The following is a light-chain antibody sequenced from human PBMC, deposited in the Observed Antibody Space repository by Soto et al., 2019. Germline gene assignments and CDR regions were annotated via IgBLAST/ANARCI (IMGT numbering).Light chain of an antibody. Sequence: QSALTQPASVSGSPGLSITISCPGTSNDVGGYDYVSWYRQDPDRAPRLLIYEVTNRPAGISDRFAGARAGNTASLTISGHQADGEADDDGATYTVTGTLRFGGGTKVTV. J-gene: IGLJ2*01. CDR1: SNDVGGYDY. CDR3: ATYTVTGTLR. CDR2: EVT. V-gene: IGLV2-14*01.